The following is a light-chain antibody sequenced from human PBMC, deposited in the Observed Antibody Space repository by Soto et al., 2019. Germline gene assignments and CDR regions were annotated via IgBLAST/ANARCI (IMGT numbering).Light chain of an antibody. CDR3: SSYTTSSTLV. V-gene: IGLV2-18*02. CDR1: SSDVGSYNDR. CDR2: EVS. Sequence: QSALTQPPSVSGSPGQSITISCTGTSSDVGSYNDRVSWYQQPPGTAPKLMIYEVSNRPSGVPDRFSGSRSGNTASLTISGLQAEDEADYYCSSYTTSSTLVFGGGTQLTVL. J-gene: IGLJ2*01.